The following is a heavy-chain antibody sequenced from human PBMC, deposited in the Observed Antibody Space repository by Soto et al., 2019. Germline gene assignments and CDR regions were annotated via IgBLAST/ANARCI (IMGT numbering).Heavy chain of an antibody. CDR1: GGSISSYY. CDR2: IYYSGST. D-gene: IGHD6-13*01. CDR3: AREGYSRSWSPVDI. J-gene: IGHJ3*02. V-gene: IGHV4-59*01. Sequence: SETLSLTCTVSGGSISSYYWSWIRQPPGKGLEWIGYIYYSGSTNYNPSLKSRVTISVATSKNQFSLKLSSVTAADTAVYYCAREGYSRSWSPVDIWGQGTMVTVS.